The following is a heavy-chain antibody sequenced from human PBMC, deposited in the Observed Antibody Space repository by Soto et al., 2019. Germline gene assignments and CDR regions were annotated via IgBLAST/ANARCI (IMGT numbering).Heavy chain of an antibody. Sequence: QVQLVQSGAEVKKPGASVTVSCKASGYTFSDYYLHWVRQAPGQGPEWMGWMNPNSGDTKYAQKFQGRVTMTRDTSVRTAFMELNWLKSDDTAVYYCARERGGATATLDYYYFYMDVWGKGTTVTVSS. D-gene: IGHD3-16*01. CDR1: GYTFSDYY. V-gene: IGHV1-2*02. CDR2: MNPNSGDT. CDR3: ARERGGATATLDYYYFYMDV. J-gene: IGHJ6*03.